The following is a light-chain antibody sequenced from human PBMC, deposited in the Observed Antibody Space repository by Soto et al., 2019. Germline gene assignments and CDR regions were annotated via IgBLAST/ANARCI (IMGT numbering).Light chain of an antibody. J-gene: IGKJ5*01. CDR3: QQRSNWLIT. V-gene: IGKV4-1*01. Sequence: DVVMTQSPDSLAVSLGERATINCKSSQSILYRSNNKNYLTWYRQKPGQPPSLLIYDATHRATGVPARFTGSGSATEFTLTISNLEPGDFGVYYCQQRSNWLITFGQGTRLEIK. CDR2: DAT. CDR1: QSILYRSNNKNY.